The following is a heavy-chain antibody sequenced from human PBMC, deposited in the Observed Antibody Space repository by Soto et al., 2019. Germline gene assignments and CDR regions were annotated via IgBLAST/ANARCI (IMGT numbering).Heavy chain of an antibody. D-gene: IGHD1-26*01. CDR2: ISWNSGSI. J-gene: IGHJ4*02. Sequence: GGSLRLSCAASGFTFDDYAMHWVRQAPGKGLEWVSGISWNSGSIGYADSVKGRFTISRDNAKNSLYLQMNSLRAEDTALYYCAKDIYSGSYSGFDYWGQGTLVTVSS. CDR1: GFTFDDYA. V-gene: IGHV3-9*01. CDR3: AKDIYSGSYSGFDY.